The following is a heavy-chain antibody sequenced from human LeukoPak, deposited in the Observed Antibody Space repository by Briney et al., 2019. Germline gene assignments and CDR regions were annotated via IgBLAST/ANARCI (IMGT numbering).Heavy chain of an antibody. CDR2: IYYSGST. CDR3: ARDLRLGYCSGGSCGDWFDP. D-gene: IGHD2-15*01. CDR1: GGSVSSGSYY. V-gene: IGHV4-61*01. J-gene: IGHJ5*02. Sequence: PSETLSLTCTVSGGSVSSGSYYWSWIRQPPGKGLEWIGYIYYSGSTNYNPSPKSRVTISVDTSKNQFSLKLSSVTAADTAVYYCARDLRLGYCSGGSCGDWFDPWGQGTLVTVSS.